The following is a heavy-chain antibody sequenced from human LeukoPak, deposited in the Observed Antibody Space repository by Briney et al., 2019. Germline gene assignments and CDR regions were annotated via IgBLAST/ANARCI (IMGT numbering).Heavy chain of an antibody. CDR1: GFTFSCSA. CDR3: AKVLGYCSGGNCYIVDY. J-gene: IGHJ4*02. V-gene: IGHV3-23*01. D-gene: IGHD2-15*01. Sequence: PGGSLRLSCAASGFTFSCSAMSWVRQAPGKGLEWVAGISDSGGRMYYPDSVKGRFTISRDNSKNTLYQQMGSLRGDDTALYYCAKVLGYCSGGNCYIVDYWGQGTLVTVSS. CDR2: ISDSGGRM.